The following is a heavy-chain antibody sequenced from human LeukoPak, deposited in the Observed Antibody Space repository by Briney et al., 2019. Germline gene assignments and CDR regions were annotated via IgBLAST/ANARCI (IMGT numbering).Heavy chain of an antibody. Sequence: GGSLRLSCAASGFTFNDYAMHWVRQAPGKGLEWVSGITWNGGSIGHADSVKGRFTISRDNAKNSLYLQMSSLRPEDTALYYCAKDEDSSGYTVGFWGQGTLVTVSS. J-gene: IGHJ4*02. D-gene: IGHD3-22*01. CDR1: GFTFNDYA. CDR2: ITWNGGSI. V-gene: IGHV3-9*01. CDR3: AKDEDSSGYTVGF.